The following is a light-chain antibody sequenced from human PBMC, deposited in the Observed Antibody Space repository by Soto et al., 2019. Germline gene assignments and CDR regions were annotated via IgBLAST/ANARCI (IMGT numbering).Light chain of an antibody. V-gene: IGLV1-40*01. Sequence: QSALTQPPSVSGAPGQRVTISCTGTASNIGADYAVHWYQQLPGAAPKLLIQGPTARPSGVPDRFSGSKSGTSASLAISALQPEDEGHYYCQSYDGASRIFGGGTKVTVL. CDR3: QSYDGASRI. CDR1: ASNIGADYA. CDR2: GPT. J-gene: IGLJ2*01.